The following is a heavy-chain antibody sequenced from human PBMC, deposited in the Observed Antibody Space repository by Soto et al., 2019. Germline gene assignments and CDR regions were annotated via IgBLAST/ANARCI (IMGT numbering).Heavy chain of an antibody. Sequence: GGSLRLSCAASGFTFSSYAMSWVRQAPGKGLEWVSAVSGSGGSTYYADSVKGRFTISRDNAKNSLYLQMNSLRDEDTAVYYCARAAAGYNWFDPWGQGTLVTVSS. V-gene: IGHV3-23*01. CDR1: GFTFSSYA. J-gene: IGHJ5*02. CDR3: ARAAAGYNWFDP. CDR2: VSGSGGST. D-gene: IGHD6-13*01.